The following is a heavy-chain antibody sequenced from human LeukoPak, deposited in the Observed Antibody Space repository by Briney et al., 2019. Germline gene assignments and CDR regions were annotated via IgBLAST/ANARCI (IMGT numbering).Heavy chain of an antibody. CDR1: GGSISSYY. D-gene: IGHD3-22*01. J-gene: IGHJ5*02. CDR2: IYYSGST. Sequence: SETLSLTCTVSGGSISSYYWSWIRQPPGKGLEWIGYIYYSGSTNYNPSLKSRVTISVDTSKNQSSLKLSSVIAAGTAVYYCAREVTYYYDTWGQGTLVTVSS. CDR3: AREVTYYYDT. V-gene: IGHV4-59*01.